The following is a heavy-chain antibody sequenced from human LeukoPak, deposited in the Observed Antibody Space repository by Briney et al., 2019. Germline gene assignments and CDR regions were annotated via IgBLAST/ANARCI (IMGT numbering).Heavy chain of an antibody. Sequence: SETLSLTCTVSGGSISSYYWSWIRQPPGKGLEWIGYIYYSGSTNYNPSLKSRVTISVDTSKNQFSLKLSSVTAADTAVYYCARAQYYYDSSGYYPLLDYWGQGTLVTVSS. CDR3: ARAQYYYDSSGYYPLLDY. CDR2: IYYSGST. CDR1: GGSISSYY. V-gene: IGHV4-59*01. D-gene: IGHD3-22*01. J-gene: IGHJ4*02.